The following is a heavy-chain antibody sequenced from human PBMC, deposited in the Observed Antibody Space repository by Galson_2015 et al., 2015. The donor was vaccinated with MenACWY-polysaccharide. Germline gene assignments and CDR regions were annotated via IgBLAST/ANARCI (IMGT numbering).Heavy chain of an antibody. CDR3: ARTYCSRTTCYGMDV. Sequence: SLRLSCAASGFTFSSYAIHWVRQAPGKGLEWVAIISYDGSNKYYADSVKDQFTISRDNSKNTMYLQMNSLKSDDTAVYYCARTYCSRTTCYGMDVWGQGTTVTVSS. CDR2: ISYDGSNK. J-gene: IGHJ6*02. D-gene: IGHD2/OR15-2a*01. V-gene: IGHV3-30-3*01. CDR1: GFTFSSYA.